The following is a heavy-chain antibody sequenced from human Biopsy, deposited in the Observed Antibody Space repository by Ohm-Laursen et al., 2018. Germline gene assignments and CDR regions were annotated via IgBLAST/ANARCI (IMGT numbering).Heavy chain of an antibody. D-gene: IGHD2-8*01. CDR1: SYTFTDYT. J-gene: IGHJ4*02. CDR3: ARDPLNGHKHFDY. Sequence: ASVKASCNASSYTFTDYTIHWMRQAPGQGLEWLGYINCKTGATNYAQKFQGTVTMTRDTSISTAHLALGSLRSADTAIYYCARDPLNGHKHFDYWGQGSLVTVSS. CDR2: INCKTGAT. V-gene: IGHV1-2*02.